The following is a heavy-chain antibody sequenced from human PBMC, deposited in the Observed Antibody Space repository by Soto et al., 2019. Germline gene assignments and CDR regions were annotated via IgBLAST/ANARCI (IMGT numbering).Heavy chain of an antibody. V-gene: IGHV4-31*03. D-gene: IGHD5-12*01. CDR2: IYYSGST. CDR3: ARDNSGYDFFDY. Sequence: QVQLQESGPGLVKPSQTLSLTCTVSGGSISSGGHYWSWIRQHPGKGLEWIGCIYYSGSTYYNPSLKSRVTISVDTSKNQFSLRLSSVTAADTAVYYCARDNSGYDFFDYWGQGTLVTVSS. J-gene: IGHJ4*02. CDR1: GGSISSGGHY.